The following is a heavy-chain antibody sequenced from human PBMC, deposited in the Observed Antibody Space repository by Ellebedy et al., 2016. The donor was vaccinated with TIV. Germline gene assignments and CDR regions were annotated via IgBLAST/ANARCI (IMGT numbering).Heavy chain of an antibody. D-gene: IGHD3-16*01. CDR2: IYNDGTST. J-gene: IGHJ4*02. CDR3: VKDGTYDYGDY. V-gene: IGHV3-74*01. Sequence: GESLKISCAASGFTLSSYAMHWVRQAPGKGLEWVARIYNDGTSTSYADSVQGRFTISRDNAKNTLYLEMNSLRLDDTAVYYCVKDGTYDYGDYWGQGALVTVSS. CDR1: GFTLSSYA.